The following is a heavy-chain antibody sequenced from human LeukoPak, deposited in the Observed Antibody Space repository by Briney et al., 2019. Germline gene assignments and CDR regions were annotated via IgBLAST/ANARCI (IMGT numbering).Heavy chain of an antibody. V-gene: IGHV3-7*01. Sequence: PGGSLRLSCAASGFTFSSSWMSWVRQAPGKGLEWVANIKQDGSEKYYVDSVKGRFTISRDNAKNSLYLQMNSLRAEDTAVYYCARAGSGSYYIYYYYYMDVWGKGTTVTVSS. J-gene: IGHJ6*03. CDR2: IKQDGSEK. D-gene: IGHD3-10*01. CDR1: GFTFSSSW. CDR3: ARAGSGSYYIYYYYYMDV.